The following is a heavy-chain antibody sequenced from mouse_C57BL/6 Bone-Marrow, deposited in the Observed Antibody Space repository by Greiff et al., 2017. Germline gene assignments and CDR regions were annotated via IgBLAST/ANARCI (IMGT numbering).Heavy chain of an antibody. CDR1: GYSITSGYY. CDR2: ISYDGSN. J-gene: IGHJ4*01. CDR3: ARAVGYAMDY. D-gene: IGHD1-1*01. Sequence: VQLKESGPGLVKPSQSLSLTCSVTGYSITSGYYWNWIRQFPGNKLEWMGCISYDGSNYYNPTLKNRISITRDTSKNQFFLKLNSVNTEDTATYYCARAVGYAMDYWGQGTSVTVSS. V-gene: IGHV3-6*01.